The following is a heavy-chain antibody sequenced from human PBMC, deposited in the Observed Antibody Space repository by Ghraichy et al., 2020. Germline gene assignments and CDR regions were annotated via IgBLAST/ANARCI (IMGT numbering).Heavy chain of an antibody. Sequence: SETLSLTCAVSGDSIISNNWWSWVRQPPGKGLEWIGEIFHSGSTNYNPSLKSRITIALYKSKNQFSLKMTFVTAADTAVYYCAREIDQLRYFDSWGQGTLVTVSS. D-gene: IGHD2-2*01. J-gene: IGHJ4*02. CDR1: GDSIISNNW. CDR2: IFHSGST. CDR3: AREIDQLRYFDS. V-gene: IGHV4-4*02.